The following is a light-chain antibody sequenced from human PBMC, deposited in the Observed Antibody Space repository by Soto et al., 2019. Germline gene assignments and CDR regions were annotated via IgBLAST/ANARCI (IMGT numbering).Light chain of an antibody. CDR2: GAS. J-gene: IGKJ1*01. CDR3: QQYGSSLPWT. V-gene: IGKV3-20*01. CDR1: ESVSSNN. Sequence: EIVLTQSPRTLSLSPGERATLSCRASESVSSNNLAWYQQKLGRAPRLLISGASRRATGIPDRFSGSGSGTDFTLTISRLEPEDFAVYYCQQYGSSLPWTFGQGTKVDIK.